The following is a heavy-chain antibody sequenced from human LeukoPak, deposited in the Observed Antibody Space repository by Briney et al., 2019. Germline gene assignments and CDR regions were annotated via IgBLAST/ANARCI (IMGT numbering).Heavy chain of an antibody. J-gene: IGHJ4*02. Sequence: GGSLTLSCAASGFSVSLNYMNWVRQAPGKGPEWLSAMTGPADTTYYAESVKGRFTISRDYSKSMVYLQMNSLRVEDTAIYYCAKGAEIDHWGQGTLVTVSS. CDR2: MTGPADTT. CDR3: AKGAEIDH. CDR1: GFSVSLNY. V-gene: IGHV3-23*01.